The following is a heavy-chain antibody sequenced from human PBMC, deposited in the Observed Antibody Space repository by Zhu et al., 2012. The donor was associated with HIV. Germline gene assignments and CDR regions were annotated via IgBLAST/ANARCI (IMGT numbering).Heavy chain of an antibody. V-gene: IGHV4-4*02. CDR1: GGSISNSNW. D-gene: IGHD5-12*01. J-gene: IGHJ4*02. CDR3: ASANSGYYPY. CDR2: IHQSGGA. Sequence: QVQLQQSGPGLVMTSGTLSLTCAVSGGSISNSNWWSWVRQPPGKGLEWIGEIHQSGGANYNPSLKSRVTISIDKSKNQFSLKLNSVTAAGTAFYYCASANSGYYPYWGQGSLVTVSS.